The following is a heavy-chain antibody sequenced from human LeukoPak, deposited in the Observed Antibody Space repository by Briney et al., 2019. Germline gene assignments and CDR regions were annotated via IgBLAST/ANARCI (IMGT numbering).Heavy chain of an antibody. D-gene: IGHD3-9*01. CDR2: IDPSDSYT. J-gene: IGHJ4*02. CDR3: ASGRYFDLDY. V-gene: IGHV5-10-1*01. CDR1: GCRFTSYW. Sequence: GASLKISFKGSGCRFTSYWISWVRPMPGKGMEWMGRIDPSDSYTNYSPSFQGHVTISADKSISTAYLQWSSLKASDTAMYYCASGRYFDLDYWGQGTLVTVSS.